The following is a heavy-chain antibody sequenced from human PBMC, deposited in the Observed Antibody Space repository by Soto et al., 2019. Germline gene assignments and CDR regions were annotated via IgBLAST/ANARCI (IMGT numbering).Heavy chain of an antibody. Sequence: PSETLSPTCTVSGASITSSSYWSWIRQPAGKGLEWIGRFSLSGTTNYNPSLRSRVTMSADVSKNQFSLRLTSVTAADTALYYCARGMTPPGAPAWYYFDSWGQGTLVTVPQ. CDR3: ARGMTPPGAPAWYYFDS. CDR2: FSLSGTT. CDR1: GASITSSSY. V-gene: IGHV4-4*07. J-gene: IGHJ4*02. D-gene: IGHD2-8*02.